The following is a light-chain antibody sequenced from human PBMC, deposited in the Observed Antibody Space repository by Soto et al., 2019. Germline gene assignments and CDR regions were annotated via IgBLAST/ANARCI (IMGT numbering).Light chain of an antibody. CDR1: SSDVGGYNY. V-gene: IGLV2-14*01. CDR2: EVS. Sequence: QSVLTQPASVSGSPGQSITVSCTGTSSDVGGYNYVSWYQQHPAKAPRLIIYEVSNRPSGVSNRFSGSKSGNTASLTISGLQAEDEADYYCSSYTTSSTVVFGGGTQLTVL. J-gene: IGLJ2*01. CDR3: SSYTTSSTVV.